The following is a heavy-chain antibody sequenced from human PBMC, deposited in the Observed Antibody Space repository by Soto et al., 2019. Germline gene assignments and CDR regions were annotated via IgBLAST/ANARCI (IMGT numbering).Heavy chain of an antibody. Sequence: GGSLRLSCVASGFTFSSYSMVWVRKAPGKGLEWVSYIFVDSTTIYYADSVKGRFTVSRDNAQNSLFLLINSLRAEDTAGYYCARDKDGAFDYWGRGPLVPVSP. V-gene: IGHV3-48*04. J-gene: IGHJ4*02. CDR2: IFVDSTTI. CDR3: ARDKDGAFDY. D-gene: IGHD3-10*01. CDR1: GFTFSSYS.